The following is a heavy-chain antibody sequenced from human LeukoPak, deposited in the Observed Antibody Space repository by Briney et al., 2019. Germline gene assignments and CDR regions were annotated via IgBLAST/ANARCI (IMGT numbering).Heavy chain of an antibody. Sequence: PSETLSLTCTVSGGSISSGDYYWSWIRQPPGKGLEWIGYIYYSGSTYYNPSLKSRVTISVGTSKNQFSLKLSSVTAADTAVYYCARYCSSTSAKNFDYWGQGTLVTVSS. J-gene: IGHJ4*02. CDR3: ARYCSSTSAKNFDY. D-gene: IGHD2-2*01. V-gene: IGHV4-30-4*01. CDR1: GGSISSGDYY. CDR2: IYYSGST.